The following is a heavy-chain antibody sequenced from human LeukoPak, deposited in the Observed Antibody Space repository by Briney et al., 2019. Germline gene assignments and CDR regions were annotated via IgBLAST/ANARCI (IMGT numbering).Heavy chain of an antibody. CDR2: IYYSGST. CDR3: ARGSDCTNGVCYTSNWFDP. D-gene: IGHD2-8*01. Sequence: PSQTLSLTCTVSGVSISSGDYYWNRIRQPPGKGLEWIGYIYYSGSTYYNPSLKSRVTISVDTSKNQFSLKLSSVTAADTAVYYCARGSDCTNGVCYTSNWFDPWGQGTLVTVSS. V-gene: IGHV4-30-4*01. J-gene: IGHJ5*02. CDR1: GVSISSGDYY.